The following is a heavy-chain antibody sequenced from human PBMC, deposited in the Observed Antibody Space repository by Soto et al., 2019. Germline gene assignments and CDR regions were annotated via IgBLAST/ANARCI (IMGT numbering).Heavy chain of an antibody. CDR1: GYSFTSYW. J-gene: IGHJ6*02. CDR2: IDPSDSYT. D-gene: IGHD3-3*01. Sequence: GESLKISCKGSGYSFTSYWISWVRQMPGKGLEWMGRIDPSDSYTNYSPSFQGHVTISADKSISTAYLQWSSLKASDTAMYYCARLPLLEWLLGDYYYYGMDVWGQGXTVTVYS. V-gene: IGHV5-10-1*01. CDR3: ARLPLLEWLLGDYYYYGMDV.